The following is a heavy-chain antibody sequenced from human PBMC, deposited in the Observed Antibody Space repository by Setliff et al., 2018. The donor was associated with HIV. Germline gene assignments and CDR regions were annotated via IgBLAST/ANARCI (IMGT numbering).Heavy chain of an antibody. Sequence: SETLSLTCAVPGVSVSSTNWWTSVRQPQGKGLEWIDPIFHSGNTYYNPSVKSRVTISVDTFNNQFSLRLSSVTAADTAVYYCSRAIVAVTAIDHNYYGMDVWGQGTTVTVSS. J-gene: IGHJ6*02. CDR1: GVSVSSTNW. V-gene: IGHV4-4*02. D-gene: IGHD2-21*02. CDR2: IFHSGNT. CDR3: SRAIVAVTAIDHNYYGMDV.